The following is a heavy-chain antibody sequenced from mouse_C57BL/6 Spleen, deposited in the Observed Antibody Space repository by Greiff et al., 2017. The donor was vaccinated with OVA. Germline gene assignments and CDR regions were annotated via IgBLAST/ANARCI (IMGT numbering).Heavy chain of an antibody. J-gene: IGHJ4*01. Sequence: VKVVESGPGLVQPSQSLSITCTVSGFSLTSYGVHWVRQSLGKGLEWLGVIWSGGSTDYNAAFISRLSISKDNSKSQVFFKMNSLQADDTAIYYCARNDGYFYAMDYWGQGTSVTVSS. CDR3: ARNDGYFYAMDY. D-gene: IGHD2-3*01. V-gene: IGHV2-2*01. CDR2: IWSGGST. CDR1: GFSLTSYG.